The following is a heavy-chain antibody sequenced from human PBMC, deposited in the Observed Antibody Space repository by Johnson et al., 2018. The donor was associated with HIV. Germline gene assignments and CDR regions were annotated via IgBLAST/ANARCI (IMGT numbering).Heavy chain of an antibody. CDR1: GFTFTSYG. D-gene: IGHD5-18*01. CDR2: ISSNGSTI. CDR3: AKGEAQEGWIQLQSYAFDF. V-gene: IGHV3-48*04. Sequence: VQLVESGGGVVQPGGSLRLSCAASGFTFTSYGMHWVRQAPGKGLEWVSYISSNGSTIYYADSVKGRFTFSRDNAKNSLYLQIDSLRPEDSGVYYCAKGEAQEGWIQLQSYAFDFWGQGTTVTVSS. J-gene: IGHJ3*01.